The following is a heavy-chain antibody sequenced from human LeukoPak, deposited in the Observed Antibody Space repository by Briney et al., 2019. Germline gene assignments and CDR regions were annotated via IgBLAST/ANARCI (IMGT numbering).Heavy chain of an antibody. J-gene: IGHJ4*02. CDR3: ARVEWIQLWFGVDY. Sequence: SGGSLRLSCVASGFTFSSYEMNWVRQAPGKGLEWVSCISSSGSTIYYADSVKGRFTISRDNAKNSLYLQMNSLRAEDTAVYYCARVEWIQLWFGVDYWGQGTLVTVSS. D-gene: IGHD5-18*01. V-gene: IGHV3-48*03. CDR1: GFTFSSYE. CDR2: ISSSGSTI.